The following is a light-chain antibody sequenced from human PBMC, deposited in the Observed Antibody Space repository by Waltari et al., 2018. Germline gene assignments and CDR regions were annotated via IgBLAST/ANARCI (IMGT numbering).Light chain of an antibody. CDR3: LQYNTYPWT. J-gene: IGKJ1*01. Sequence: DIQMTQSPSTLSASLGDRVPITCRASQSISSWLAWYQQKPGKAPKVLIYKASSLQTGVSSRFSGTGSGTDFTLTISRLRPDDFATYYCLQYNTYPWTFGQGTKVEIK. CDR2: KAS. V-gene: IGKV1-5*03. CDR1: QSISSW.